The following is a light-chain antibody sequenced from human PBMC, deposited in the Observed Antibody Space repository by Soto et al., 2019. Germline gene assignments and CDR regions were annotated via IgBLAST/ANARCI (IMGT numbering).Light chain of an antibody. CDR3: SSYTTSSTYV. CDR1: SSDVGGYNY. V-gene: IGLV2-8*01. CDR2: EVT. Sequence: QSVLTQPPSASGSPGQSVTISCTGTSSDVGGYNYVSWYQQHPGKAPKLMIYEVTKRPSGVPDRFSGSKSGNTASLTVSGLLAEDEADYYCSSYTTSSTYVFGTGTKLTVL. J-gene: IGLJ1*01.